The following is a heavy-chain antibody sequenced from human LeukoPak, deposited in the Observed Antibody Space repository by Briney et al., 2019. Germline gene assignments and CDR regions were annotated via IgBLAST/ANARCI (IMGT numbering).Heavy chain of an antibody. Sequence: GGSLRLSCAASGFTFSGNWMHWVRQAPGKALVWVSRLYSHASITNYADSVKGRFTISNDNAKNKLYLQMNSLTAEDTAVYYCARVPGYSGYFYGMDVWGQGTTVTVSS. CDR1: GFTFSGNW. CDR3: ARVPGYSGYFYGMDV. D-gene: IGHD5-12*01. CDR2: LYSHASIT. J-gene: IGHJ6*02. V-gene: IGHV3-74*01.